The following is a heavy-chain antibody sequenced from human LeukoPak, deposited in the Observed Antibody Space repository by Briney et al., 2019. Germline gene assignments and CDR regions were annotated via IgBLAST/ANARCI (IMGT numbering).Heavy chain of an antibody. J-gene: IGHJ3*02. CDR3: ARFVNDYSSGWYESMAFDI. V-gene: IGHV4-34*01. CDR2: INHSGST. Sequence: ASETLSLTCAVYGGSFSGYYWSWIRQPPGKGLEWIGEINHSGSTNYNPSLKSRVTISVDTSKNQFSLKLSSVTAADTAVYYCARFVNDYSSGWYESMAFDIWGQGTMVTVSS. D-gene: IGHD6-19*01. CDR1: GGSFSGYY.